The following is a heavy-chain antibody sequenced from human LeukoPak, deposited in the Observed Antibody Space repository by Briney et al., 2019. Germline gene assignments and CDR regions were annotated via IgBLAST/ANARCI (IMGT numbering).Heavy chain of an antibody. CDR1: EFAFSTYN. Sequence: GGSLRLSCAASEFAFSTYNMNWVRQAPGKGLEWVSYISTGSSTTYYADSVKGRFTISRDNVENSLYLQMNSLRDEDTAVYYCARVAAGYSVNYFDYWGQGTLVTVSA. CDR3: ARVAAGYSVNYFDY. V-gene: IGHV3-48*02. D-gene: IGHD4-23*01. CDR2: ISTGSSTT. J-gene: IGHJ4*02.